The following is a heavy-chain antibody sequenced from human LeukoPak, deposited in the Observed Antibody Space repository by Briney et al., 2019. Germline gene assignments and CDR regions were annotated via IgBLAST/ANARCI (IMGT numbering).Heavy chain of an antibody. J-gene: IGHJ4*02. CDR3: ARASSIGYSYGKDFDY. CDR2: FYTSGRT. CDR1: GGSISTSQY. Sequence: SETLSLTCIDSGGSISTSQYWGWIRQPPGKGLEWIGSFYTSGRTYYNPSLKSRVTISVDMSKNQFSLKLSSVTAADTAVYYCARASSIGYSYGKDFDYWGQGTLVTVSS. V-gene: IGHV4-39*02. D-gene: IGHD5-18*01.